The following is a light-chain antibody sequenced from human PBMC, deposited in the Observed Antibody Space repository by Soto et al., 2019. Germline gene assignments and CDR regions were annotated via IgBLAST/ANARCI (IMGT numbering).Light chain of an antibody. Sequence: QPVLTQSSSASASLGSSVKLTCTLSSGHSSYIIAWHHQQPGKAPRYLTKLEGSGSYNKGSGVPDRFSGSSSGADRYLTISNLQFEDEANYYCETWDSNTRVFGGGTKVTVL. J-gene: IGLJ2*01. V-gene: IGLV4-60*02. CDR1: SGHSSYI. CDR2: LEGSGSY. CDR3: ETWDSNTRV.